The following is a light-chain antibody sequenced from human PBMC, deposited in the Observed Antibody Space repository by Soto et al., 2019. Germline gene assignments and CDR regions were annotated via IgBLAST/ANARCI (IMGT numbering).Light chain of an antibody. Sequence: EIVLTQSPGTLSLSPGERATLSCRASQSVNSNYLAWYQHQPSQAPRLLIFGASYRATGIPDRFSGSGSGTDFTLTISRLEPEDFAVYYCQHYDTSPPEFTFGPGTKVDIK. CDR3: QHYDTSPPEFT. V-gene: IGKV3-20*01. J-gene: IGKJ3*01. CDR2: GAS. CDR1: QSVNSNY.